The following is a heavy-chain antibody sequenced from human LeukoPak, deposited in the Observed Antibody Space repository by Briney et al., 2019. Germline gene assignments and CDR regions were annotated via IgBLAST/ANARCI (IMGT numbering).Heavy chain of an antibody. J-gene: IGHJ4*02. CDR1: GFTFSSYA. Sequence: PGGSLRLSCAASGFTFSSYAMSWARQAPGKGLEWVSGISGSGGSTYYADSVKGRSTISRDNSKNTLYLQMNSLRAEDTAVYYCAKGRKANSSPPFDYWGQGTLVTVSS. V-gene: IGHV3-23*01. CDR3: AKGRKANSSPPFDY. D-gene: IGHD5-18*01. CDR2: ISGSGGST.